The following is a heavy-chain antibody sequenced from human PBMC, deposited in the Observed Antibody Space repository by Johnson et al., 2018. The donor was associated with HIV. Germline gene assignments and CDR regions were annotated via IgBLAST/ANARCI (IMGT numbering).Heavy chain of an antibody. CDR2: IRSSGITI. CDR1: GFTVSSNY. V-gene: IGHV3-11*01. D-gene: IGHD1-26*01. Sequence: QMQLVESGGGLVQPGGSLRLSCAASGFTVSSNYMSWVRQAPGKGLEWVSYIRSSGITIYYADSVKGRFTISRDNAKNSLYLQLSSLRAEDTALYYCAKGATRYKTDGSKHDGAFDVWGQGTMVTVSS. CDR3: AKGATRYKTDGSKHDGAFDV. J-gene: IGHJ3*01.